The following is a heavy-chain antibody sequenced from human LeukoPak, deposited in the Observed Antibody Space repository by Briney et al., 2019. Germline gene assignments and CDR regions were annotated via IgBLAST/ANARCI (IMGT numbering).Heavy chain of an antibody. CDR1: GGSFSGYY. J-gene: IGHJ5*02. V-gene: IGHV4-34*01. D-gene: IGHD3-22*01. Sequence: SETLSLTRAVYGGSFSGYYWSWIRQPPGKGLEWIGEINHSGSTNYNPSLKSRVTISVDTSKNQFSLKLSSVTAADTAVYYCARGGYYDSSGYYYWFDPWGQGTLVTVSS. CDR3: ARGGYYDSSGYYYWFDP. CDR2: INHSGST.